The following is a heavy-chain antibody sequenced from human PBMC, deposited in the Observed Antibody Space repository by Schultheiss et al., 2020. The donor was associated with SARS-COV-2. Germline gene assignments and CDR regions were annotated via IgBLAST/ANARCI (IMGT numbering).Heavy chain of an antibody. CDR1: GFTFSNAW. V-gene: IGHV3-15*01. CDR3: ARVEVVPAAMWIHDAFDI. Sequence: GGSLRLSCAASGFTFSNAWMSWVRQAPGKGLEWVDRIKSKTDGGTTDYAAPVKGRFTISRDNAKNSLYLQMNSLRAEDTAVYYCARVEVVPAAMWIHDAFDIWGQGTMVTVSS. CDR2: IKSKTDGGTT. D-gene: IGHD5-18*01. J-gene: IGHJ3*02.